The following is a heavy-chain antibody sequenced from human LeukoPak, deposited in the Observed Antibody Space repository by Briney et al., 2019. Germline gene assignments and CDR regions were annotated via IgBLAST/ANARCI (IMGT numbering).Heavy chain of an antibody. V-gene: IGHV3-23*01. Sequence: GGSLRLSCAASGFTFSSYAMSWVRQAPGKGLEWVSAISGGGGSTYYADSVKGRFTISRDNSKNTLYLQMNSLRAEDTAVYYCAKPSPGIVVVPAATHFDYWGQGTLVTVSS. CDR3: AKPSPGIVVVPAATHFDY. CDR1: GFTFSSYA. J-gene: IGHJ4*02. D-gene: IGHD2-2*01. CDR2: ISGGGGST.